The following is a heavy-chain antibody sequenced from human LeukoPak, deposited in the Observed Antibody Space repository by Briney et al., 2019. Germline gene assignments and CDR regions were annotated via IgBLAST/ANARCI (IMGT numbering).Heavy chain of an antibody. CDR1: GYTFTNYD. J-gene: IGHJ4*02. Sequence: ASVTVSCRTSGYTFTNYDLSWVRQAPGQGLEWMGWISAYNGDTDYAHNFQGRVTLTTDTSTSTAYMELRSLTSDDTAVYYCARDSEGSTDWGQGTLVTASS. CDR2: ISAYNGDT. V-gene: IGHV1-18*01. CDR3: ARDSEGSTD. D-gene: IGHD1-26*01.